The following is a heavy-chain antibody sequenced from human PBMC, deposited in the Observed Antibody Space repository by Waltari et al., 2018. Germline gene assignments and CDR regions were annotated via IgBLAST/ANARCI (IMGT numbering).Heavy chain of an antibody. CDR3: ASTVYYDSSGWTYYFDY. V-gene: IGHV4-39*01. J-gene: IGHJ4*02. D-gene: IGHD3-22*01. Sequence: QLQLQESGPGLVKPSETLSLTCTVSGGSISSSSYYWGWIRQPPGKGLEWMGSIYYSGSTYYNPSLKRRVTISVDTSKNQFSLKLSSVTAADTAVYYCASTVYYDSSGWTYYFDYWGQGTLVTVSS. CDR1: GGSISSSSYY. CDR2: IYYSGST.